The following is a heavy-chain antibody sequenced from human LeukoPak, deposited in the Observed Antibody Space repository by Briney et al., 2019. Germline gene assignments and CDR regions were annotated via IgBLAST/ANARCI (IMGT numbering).Heavy chain of an antibody. CDR3: ARGVTLERWLQPTEDAFDI. D-gene: IGHD5-24*01. CDR2: IYTSGST. J-gene: IGHJ3*02. V-gene: IGHV4-61*02. CDR1: GGSISSGSYY. Sequence: PSETLSLTCTVSGGSISSGSYYWSWIRQPAGKGLEWIGRIYTSGSTNYNPSLKSRVTISVDTSKNQFSLKLSSVTAADTAVYYCARGVTLERWLQPTEDAFDIWGQGTMVTVSS.